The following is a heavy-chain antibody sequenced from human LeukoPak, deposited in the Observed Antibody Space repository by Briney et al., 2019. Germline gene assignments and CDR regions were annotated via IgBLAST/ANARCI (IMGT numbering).Heavy chain of an antibody. CDR3: ARPAAAGTAGWFDP. V-gene: IGHV5-51*01. D-gene: IGHD6-13*01. J-gene: IGHJ5*02. CDR2: IYPGDSDT. Sequence: GESLKISCKGFGYTFTSYWIGWVRQMPGKGLEWMGIIYPGDSDTRYRPSFQGQVSISADKSITTAYLQWSSLKASDSAIYYCARPAAAGTAGWFDPWGQGTLVTVSS. CDR1: GYTFTSYW.